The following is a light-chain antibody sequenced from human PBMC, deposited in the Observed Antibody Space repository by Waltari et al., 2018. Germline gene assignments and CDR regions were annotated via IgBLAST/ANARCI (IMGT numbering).Light chain of an antibody. J-gene: IGLJ2*01. CDR2: GKN. V-gene: IGLV3-19*01. Sequence: SSELTQDPAVSVALGQTVRITCQGDSLRTYYVSWFQQKPGQAPALVISGKNNRPSGIPDRFSASTSGSTSSLTIIGAQAEDEADYYCHSRDSSGDVVIGGGTKLTVV. CDR3: HSRDSSGDVV. CDR1: SLRTYY.